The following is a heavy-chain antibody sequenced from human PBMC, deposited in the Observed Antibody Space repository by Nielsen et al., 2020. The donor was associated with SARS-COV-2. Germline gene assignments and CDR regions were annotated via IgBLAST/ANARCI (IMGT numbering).Heavy chain of an antibody. V-gene: IGHV3-30-3*02. CDR1: GFTFSSYA. J-gene: IGHJ4*02. CDR3: AKYFYGSGSLFDY. CDR2: ISDDGSEK. D-gene: IGHD3-10*01. Sequence: GGSLRLSCAASGFTFSSYAMHWVRQAPGKGLEWVAVISDDGSEKYYADSVKGRFTISRDNSKDTLFLQMNSLRLEDTAVYYCAKYFYGSGSLFDYWGQGTLVSVSS.